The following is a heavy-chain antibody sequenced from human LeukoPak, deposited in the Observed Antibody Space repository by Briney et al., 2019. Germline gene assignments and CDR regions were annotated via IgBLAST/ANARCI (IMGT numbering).Heavy chain of an antibody. D-gene: IGHD5-18*01. CDR2: IYYSGST. Sequence: SETLSLTCTVSGGSISSYYWSWIRQPPGKGLEWIGYIYYSGSTNYNPSLKSRVTISVDTSKNQFSLKLSSVTAADTAVYYCARDRYSYGFHLANGGDAFDIWGQGTMVTVSS. CDR3: ARDRYSYGFHLANGGDAFDI. J-gene: IGHJ3*02. V-gene: IGHV4-59*01. CDR1: GGSISSYY.